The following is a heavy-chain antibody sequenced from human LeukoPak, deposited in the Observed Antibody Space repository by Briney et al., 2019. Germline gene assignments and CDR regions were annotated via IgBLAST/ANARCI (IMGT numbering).Heavy chain of an antibody. Sequence: SETLSLTCAVYGGSFSGYYWSWIRQPPGKGLEWIGEINHSGSTNYNPSLKSRVTISVDTSKNRFSLKLSSVTAADTAVYYCARCNSSSWYSFFDWGQGTLVTVSS. J-gene: IGHJ4*02. CDR1: GGSFSGYY. CDR3: ARCNSSSWYSFFD. V-gene: IGHV4-34*01. CDR2: INHSGST. D-gene: IGHD6-13*01.